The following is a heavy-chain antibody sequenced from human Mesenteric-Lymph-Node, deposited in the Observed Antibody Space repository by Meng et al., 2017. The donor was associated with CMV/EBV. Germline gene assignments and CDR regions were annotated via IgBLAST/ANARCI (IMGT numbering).Heavy chain of an antibody. CDR2: ISGSGTTI. D-gene: IGHD6-13*01. V-gene: IGHV3-48*03. J-gene: IGHJ6*02. CDR1: GFTFSNYE. CDR3: ARAEYTSNWYYYGMDV. Sequence: GESLKISCAASGFTFSNYEMNWVRQAPGKGLEWVSYISGSGTTIYYADGVKGRFTISRDNAKNSLYLQMNSLRAEDTAVYYCARAEYTSNWYYYGMDVWGQGTTVTVSS.